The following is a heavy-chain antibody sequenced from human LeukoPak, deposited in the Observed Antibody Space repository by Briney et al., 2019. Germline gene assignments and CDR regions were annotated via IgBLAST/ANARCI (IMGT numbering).Heavy chain of an antibody. V-gene: IGHV3-33*01. Sequence: SGRSLRLSCAAYGFTFSSYGMHWVRQAPGKGLEWVAVIWYDGSNKYYADSVKGRFTISRDNSKNTLYLQMNSLRAEDTAVYYCARDYGSTSCIDYWGQGTLVTVSS. J-gene: IGHJ4*02. D-gene: IGHD2-2*01. CDR3: ARDYGSTSCIDY. CDR2: IWYDGSNK. CDR1: GFTFSSYG.